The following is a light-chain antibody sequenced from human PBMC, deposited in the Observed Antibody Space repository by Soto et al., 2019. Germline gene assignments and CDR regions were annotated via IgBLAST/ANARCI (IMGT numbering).Light chain of an antibody. V-gene: IGKV3-15*01. J-gene: IGKJ1*01. Sequence: ESVLTQSPGTLALYPGERVTLSCRASQSVTYRYLAWYQQKPGQAPRVLIYGASTRATGIPDRFSGSGSGTEFILTISSLQSEDFAVYYCQEYNTWPWTFGQGTKVDI. CDR1: QSVTYRY. CDR2: GAS. CDR3: QEYNTWPWT.